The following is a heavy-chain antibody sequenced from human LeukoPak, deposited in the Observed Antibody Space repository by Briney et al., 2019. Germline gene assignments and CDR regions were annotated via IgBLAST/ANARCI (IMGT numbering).Heavy chain of an antibody. D-gene: IGHD3-9*01. V-gene: IGHV3-21*01. Sequence: PGGSLRLSCAASGFTFSSYSMNWVRQAPGKGLEWVSSISSSSSYIYYAGSVKGRFTISRDNAKNSLYLQMNSLRAEDTAVYYCARSRYYDILTGRDAFDIWGQGTMVTVSS. CDR3: ARSRYYDILTGRDAFDI. CDR1: GFTFSSYS. J-gene: IGHJ3*02. CDR2: ISSSSSYI.